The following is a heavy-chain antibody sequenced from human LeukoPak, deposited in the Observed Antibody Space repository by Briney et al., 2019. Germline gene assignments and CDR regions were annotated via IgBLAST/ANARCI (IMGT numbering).Heavy chain of an antibody. CDR2: INPNSGGT. J-gene: IGHJ3*02. Sequence: ASVTVSFKASGNTFTCHYIHWVRQVPGQGLEWLGWINPNSGGTGSAQKFQGRVTMTRDTSIGTAYMELFGLTSDDTAVYYCAREGCPKAFDIWGQGTLVTVSS. V-gene: IGHV1-2*02. D-gene: IGHD2-8*01. CDR3: AREGCPKAFDI. CDR1: GNTFTCHY.